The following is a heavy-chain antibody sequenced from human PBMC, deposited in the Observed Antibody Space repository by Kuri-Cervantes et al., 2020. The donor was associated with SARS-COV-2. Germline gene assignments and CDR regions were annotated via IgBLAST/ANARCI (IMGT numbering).Heavy chain of an antibody. J-gene: IGHJ4*02. Sequence: GESLKISCAASGFTFSSYAMHWVRQAPGKGLEWVAVISYDGSNKYYADSVKGRFTISRDNSKNTLYLQMNSLRAEDTAVYYCARHLPIVATTNYFDYWGQGTLVTVSS. CDR1: GFTFSSYA. D-gene: IGHD5-12*01. V-gene: IGHV3-30-3*01. CDR3: ARHLPIVATTNYFDY. CDR2: ISYDGSNK.